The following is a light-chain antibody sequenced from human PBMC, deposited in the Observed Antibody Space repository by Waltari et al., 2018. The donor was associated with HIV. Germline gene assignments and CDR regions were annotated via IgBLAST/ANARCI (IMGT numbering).Light chain of an antibody. Sequence: QLVLTQSPSASASLGASVKLTCTLSSGHSSYAIACHQQQPEKGPRYLMKLNSYGSHSKGDGIPDRFSGSSSGAERYLTISSLQSEDEADYYCQTWGTGIQVFGGGTKLTVL. J-gene: IGLJ2*01. CDR1: SGHSSYA. V-gene: IGLV4-69*01. CDR3: QTWGTGIQV. CDR2: LNSYGSH.